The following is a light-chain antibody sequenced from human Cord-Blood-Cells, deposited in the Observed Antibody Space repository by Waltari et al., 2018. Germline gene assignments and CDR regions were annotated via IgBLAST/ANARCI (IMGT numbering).Light chain of an antibody. CDR1: SSDFGSYNL. J-gene: IGLJ2*01. V-gene: IGLV2-23*01. CDR2: EGS. Sequence: QSALTQPASVSGSPGQSLTISCTGTSSDFGSYNLVSWYQQHPGKAPKLSIYEGSKRPSGVSNRFSGSKSGNTASLTISGLQAEDEADYYCCSYAGSSTLVFGGGTKLTVL. CDR3: CSYAGSSTLV.